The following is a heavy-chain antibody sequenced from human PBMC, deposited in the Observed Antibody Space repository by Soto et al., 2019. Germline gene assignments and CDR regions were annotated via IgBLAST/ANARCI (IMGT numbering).Heavy chain of an antibody. V-gene: IGHV1-18*01. CDR1: GYIFTTYG. Sequence: VQLLQSGAEVKKPGASVKVSCKASGYIFTTYGFSWVRQAPGQGLEWMGLISPYTGNTNYVQKVQGRVNMTTDTSTSTAYMELRNLRSDDTAVYYCARAYPADSVGLGYWGQGTLVTVSS. CDR2: ISPYTGNT. D-gene: IGHD1-26*01. J-gene: IGHJ4*02. CDR3: ARAYPADSVGLGY.